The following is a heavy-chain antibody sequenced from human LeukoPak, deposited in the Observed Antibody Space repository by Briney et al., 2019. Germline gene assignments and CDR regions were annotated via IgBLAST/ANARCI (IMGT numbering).Heavy chain of an antibody. CDR2: INPNSGGT. CDR1: GYTFTGYY. CDR3: ATGRRVLLWFGELREANWFDP. Sequence: ASVKVSCKASGYTFTGYYMHWVRQAPGQGLEWMGWINPNSGGTNYAQKFQGRVTMTRDTSISTAYMELSRLRSDDTAVYYCATGRRVLLWFGELREANWFDPWGQGTLVTVSS. J-gene: IGHJ5*02. D-gene: IGHD3-10*01. V-gene: IGHV1-2*02.